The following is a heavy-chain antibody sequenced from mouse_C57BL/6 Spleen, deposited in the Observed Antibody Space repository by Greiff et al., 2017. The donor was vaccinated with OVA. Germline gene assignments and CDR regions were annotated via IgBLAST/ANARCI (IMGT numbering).Heavy chain of an antibody. D-gene: IGHD2-5*01. V-gene: IGHV1-9*01. Sequence: QVQLKESGAELMKPGASVKLSCKATGYTFTGYWIEWVKQRPGHGLEWIGEILPGSGSTNYNEKFKGKATFTADTSSNTAYMQLSSLTTEDSAIYYCARRSNEVYYAMDYWGQGTSVTVSS. J-gene: IGHJ4*01. CDR2: ILPGSGST. CDR3: ARRSNEVYYAMDY. CDR1: GYTFTGYW.